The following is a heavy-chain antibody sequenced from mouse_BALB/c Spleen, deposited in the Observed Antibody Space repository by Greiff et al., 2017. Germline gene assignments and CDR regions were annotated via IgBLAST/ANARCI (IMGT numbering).Heavy chain of an antibody. CDR1: GYSFTSYW. V-gene: IGHV1-5*01. CDR3: TRSGFTTATEAMDY. J-gene: IGHJ4*01. D-gene: IGHD1-2*01. CDR2: IYPGNSDT. Sequence: VQLQQSGTVLARPGASVKMSCKASGYSFTSYWMHWVKQRPGQGLEWIGAIYPGNSDTSYNQKFKGKAKLTAVTSASTAYMELSSLTNEDSAVYYCTRSGFTTATEAMDYWGQGTSVTVSS.